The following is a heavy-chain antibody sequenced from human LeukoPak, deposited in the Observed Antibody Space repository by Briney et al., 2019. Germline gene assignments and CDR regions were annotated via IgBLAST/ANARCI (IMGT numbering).Heavy chain of an antibody. CDR1: GFTFSTYA. V-gene: IGHV3-23*01. J-gene: IGHJ4*02. CDR2: ISGSGGNT. CDR3: AKDEVVGATSDC. Sequence: GASLRLSCAASGFTFSTYAMSWVRQAPGKGLEWVSTISGSGGNTYYADSVKGRFTISRDNSKNTLNLQMNSLRAEDTAVYYCAKDEVVGATSDCWGQGTLVTVSS. D-gene: IGHD1-26*01.